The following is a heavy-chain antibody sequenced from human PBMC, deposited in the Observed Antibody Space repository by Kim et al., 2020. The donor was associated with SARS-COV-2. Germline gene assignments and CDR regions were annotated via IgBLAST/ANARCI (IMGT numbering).Heavy chain of an antibody. CDR3: ARDFRDERMAARRAVGGY. V-gene: IGHV1-2*02. Sequence: ASVKVSCKASGYTFTGYYMHWVRQAPGQGLEWMGWINPNSGGTNYAQKFQGRVTMTRDTSISTVYMELSRLRSDDTAVYYCARDFRDERMAARRAVGGYWGQGTLVTVSS. D-gene: IGHD6-6*01. CDR2: INPNSGGT. CDR1: GYTFTGYY. J-gene: IGHJ4*02.